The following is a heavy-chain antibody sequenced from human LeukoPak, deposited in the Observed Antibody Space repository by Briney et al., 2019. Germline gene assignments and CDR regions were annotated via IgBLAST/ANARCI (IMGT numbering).Heavy chain of an antibody. Sequence: SETLSLTCTVSGGSISGSNYYWGWIRQTPGKGLEWIGSIHYSGTTYHNPSLKSRVTISVDTSKNQLSLKLSSVTAADTAVYYCARHRPSSTMSGIALWGQGTLVTVSS. D-gene: IGHD2-21*01. CDR1: GGSISGSNYY. J-gene: IGHJ4*02. V-gene: IGHV4-39*01. CDR3: ARHRPSSTMSGIAL. CDR2: IHYSGTT.